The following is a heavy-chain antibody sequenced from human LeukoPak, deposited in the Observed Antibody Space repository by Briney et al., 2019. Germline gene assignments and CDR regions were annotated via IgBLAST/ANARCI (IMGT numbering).Heavy chain of an antibody. Sequence: GGSLRLSCAASGFTFSSYWMHWVRQAPGKGLVWVSSISYSAANTYYADSVKGRFTISRDNSKNTLYLQMNSLRAEDTAVYYCAELGITMIGGVWGRGTTVTISS. CDR1: GFTFSSYW. CDR3: AELGITMIGGV. D-gene: IGHD3-10*02. J-gene: IGHJ6*04. CDR2: ISYSAANT. V-gene: IGHV3-23*01.